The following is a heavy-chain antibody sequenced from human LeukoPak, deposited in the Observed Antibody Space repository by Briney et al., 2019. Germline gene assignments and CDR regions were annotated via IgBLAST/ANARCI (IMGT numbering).Heavy chain of an antibody. Sequence: PGGSLRLSCAASGFTFSSYSMNWVRQAPGKGLEWVSYISSSSSTIYYADSVKGRFTISRDNAKNSLYLQMNSLRAEDTAVYYCARDSLRKQWLVQCFDYWGQGTLVTVSS. V-gene: IGHV3-48*01. D-gene: IGHD6-19*01. CDR2: ISSSSSTI. J-gene: IGHJ4*02. CDR3: ARDSLRKQWLVQCFDY. CDR1: GFTFSSYS.